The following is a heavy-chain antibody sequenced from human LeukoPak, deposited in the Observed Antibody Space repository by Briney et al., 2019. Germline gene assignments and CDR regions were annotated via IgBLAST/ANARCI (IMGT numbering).Heavy chain of an antibody. CDR2: IWYGGSNK. Sequence: GRSLRLSCAASGFTFSSYGMHWVRQAPGKGLEWVAVIWYGGSNKYYADSVKGRFTISRDNSKNTLYLQMNSLRAEDTAVYYCAKGIEFGYCSSTSCYGNWFDPWGQGTLVTVSS. CDR1: GFTFSSYG. V-gene: IGHV3-30*18. J-gene: IGHJ5*02. D-gene: IGHD2-2*01. CDR3: AKGIEFGYCSSTSCYGNWFDP.